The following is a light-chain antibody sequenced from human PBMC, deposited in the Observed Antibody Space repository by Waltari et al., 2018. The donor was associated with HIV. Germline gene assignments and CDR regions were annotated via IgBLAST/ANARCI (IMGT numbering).Light chain of an antibody. Sequence: EIVLTHSPRTLYLSPGERDTIFCRHSQQFTRNYLAWYQQKPGQAPRLLIYGASNRATGIPERFSGRGSGTDFTLIISRLEPEDFAVYYCQQYGSPPPYTFGQGTKV. J-gene: IGKJ2*01. CDR3: QQYGSPPPYT. V-gene: IGKV3-20*01. CDR1: QQFTRNY. CDR2: GAS.